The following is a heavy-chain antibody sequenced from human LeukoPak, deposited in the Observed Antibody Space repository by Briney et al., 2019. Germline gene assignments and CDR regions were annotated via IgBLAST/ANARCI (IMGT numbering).Heavy chain of an antibody. V-gene: IGHV4-31*03. J-gene: IGHJ2*01. CDR1: GGSISRGGYD. D-gene: IGHD5-24*01. CDR2: IYYSGST. CDR3: ARDPRDGYNVHWYFDL. Sequence: SQTLSLTCTVSGGSISRGGYDWSWIRQHPGKGLEWIGYIYYSGSTYYNPSLKSRVTISVDTSKNQFSLKLSSVTAADTAVYYCARDPRDGYNVHWYFDLWGRGTLVTVSS.